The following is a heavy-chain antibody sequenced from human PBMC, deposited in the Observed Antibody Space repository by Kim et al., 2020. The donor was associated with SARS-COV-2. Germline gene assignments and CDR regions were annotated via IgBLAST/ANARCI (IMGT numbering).Heavy chain of an antibody. CDR2: TDT. V-gene: IGHV3-11*05. CDR3: ARDGHGDYGL. Sequence: TDTSYADSVKGRFTISRDNAKNSLYLEMNSLRAEDTAVYYCARDGHGDYGLWGQGTLVIVSS. D-gene: IGHD4-17*01. J-gene: IGHJ4*02.